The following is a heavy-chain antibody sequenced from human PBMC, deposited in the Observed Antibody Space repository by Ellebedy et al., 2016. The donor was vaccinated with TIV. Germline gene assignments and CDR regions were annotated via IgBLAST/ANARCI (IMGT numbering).Heavy chain of an antibody. CDR1: GFPFSTHT. V-gene: IGHV3-7*03. CDR3: ARNQF. CDR2: IKPDGSEG. J-gene: IGHJ6*02. Sequence: GESLKISCAVSGFPFSTHTMSSVRQAPGKGLEWVANIKPDGSEGYYADSVKGRFTVSRDNAKNSLFLQMNSLTAEDTAVYYCARNQFWGQGTTVTVSS.